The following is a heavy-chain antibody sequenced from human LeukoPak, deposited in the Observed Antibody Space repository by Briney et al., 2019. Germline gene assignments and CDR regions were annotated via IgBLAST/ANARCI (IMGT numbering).Heavy chain of an antibody. V-gene: IGHV1-18*01. CDR2: ISAYDGNT. CDR3: ARNSSYGYYFDY. D-gene: IGHD4-11*01. CDR1: GYTFTSYG. Sequence: AASVKVSCKASGYTFTSYGISWVRQAPGQGLEWMGWISAYDGNTNYAQKLQGRVTMTTDTSTSTAYMELRSLRSDDTAVYYCARNSSYGYYFDYWGQGTLVTVSS. J-gene: IGHJ4*02.